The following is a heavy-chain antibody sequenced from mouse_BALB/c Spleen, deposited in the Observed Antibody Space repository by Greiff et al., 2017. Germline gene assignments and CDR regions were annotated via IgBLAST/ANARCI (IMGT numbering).Heavy chain of an antibody. CDR2: VNPNNGGT. CDR3: AAYDYDDPFFDY. Sequence: EVQLVESGPDLVKPGASVKISCKASGYSFTGYYMHWVKQSHGKSLEWIGRVNPNNGGTSYNQKFKGKAILTVDKSSSTAYMELRSLTSEDSAVYYCAAYDYDDPFFDYWGQGTTLTVSS. CDR1: GYSFTGYY. V-gene: IGHV1-26*01. D-gene: IGHD2-4*01. J-gene: IGHJ2*01.